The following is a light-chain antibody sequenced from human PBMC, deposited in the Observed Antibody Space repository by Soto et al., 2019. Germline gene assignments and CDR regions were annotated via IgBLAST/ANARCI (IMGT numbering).Light chain of an antibody. V-gene: IGLV1-40*01. CDR1: SSNIGAGYY. J-gene: IGLJ1*01. CDR2: ENN. Sequence: QSVLTQPPSVSESPGQGVTISCTGTSSNIGAGYYAHWYHHDPGTAPKLIIYENNNRPSGVPDRFSGSKSGTSASLAISGLQAEDEAEYYCQSYGGSLSGYVFGTGTKVTVL. CDR3: QSYGGSLSGYV.